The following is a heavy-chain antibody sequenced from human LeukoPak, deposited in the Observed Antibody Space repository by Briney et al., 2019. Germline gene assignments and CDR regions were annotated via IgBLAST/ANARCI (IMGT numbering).Heavy chain of an antibody. CDR3: GSQREWSVTEYHFDY. CDR2: VYHSGST. CDR1: GYSISSGYY. J-gene: IGHJ4*02. Sequence: SETLSLTCTVSGYSISSGYYCGWIRQPPGKGLEWIGSVYHSGSTYYNPSLKSRVTISTDKSKNQFSLRLTSVTAADTAVYYRGSQREWSVTEYHFDYWGQGTLVTVSS. V-gene: IGHV4-38-2*02. D-gene: IGHD3-3*01.